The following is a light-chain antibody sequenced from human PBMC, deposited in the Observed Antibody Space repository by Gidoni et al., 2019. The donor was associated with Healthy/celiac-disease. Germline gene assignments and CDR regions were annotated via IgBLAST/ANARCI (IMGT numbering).Light chain of an antibody. CDR3: QQYNSYVFT. J-gene: IGKJ3*01. CDR2: DAS. CDR1: QSISSW. Sequence: DIQMTQSPSTLSASVGDRVTITCRASQSISSWLACDQQKPGKAPKLLIYDASSLESGVPSRFSGSGSGTEFTLTISSLQPDDFATYYCQQYNSYVFTFGPGTKVDIK. V-gene: IGKV1-5*01.